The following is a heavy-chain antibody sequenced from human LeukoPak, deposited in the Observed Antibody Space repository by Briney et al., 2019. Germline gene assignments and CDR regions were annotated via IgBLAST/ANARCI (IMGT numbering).Heavy chain of an antibody. Sequence: PGGSLRLSCAVSGFTFSNYAMHWVRQAPDKGLGRVAAISQDGSNEHYAESVKNRVTVSRDTSENTLYLQMNSLRAEDTAVYYCARDLGGSYIFDYWGQGTLVTVSS. CDR1: GFTFSNYA. J-gene: IGHJ4*02. V-gene: IGHV3-30-3*01. CDR3: ARDLGGSYIFDY. D-gene: IGHD1-26*01. CDR2: ISQDGSNE.